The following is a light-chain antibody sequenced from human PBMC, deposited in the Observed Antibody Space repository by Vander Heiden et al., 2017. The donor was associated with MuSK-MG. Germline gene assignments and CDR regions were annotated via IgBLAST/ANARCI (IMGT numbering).Light chain of an antibody. V-gene: IGKV3-15*01. Sequence: EIVMTQSPDTLSVSPGERATLSCRASQSVSSSLAWYQQKPGQAPRLLIYGASTRATGIPARFSGSGSRTEFTLTISSRQSEDFAVYYCQQYNNWPPITFGQGTRVEIK. J-gene: IGKJ5*01. CDR1: QSVSSS. CDR3: QQYNNWPPIT. CDR2: GAS.